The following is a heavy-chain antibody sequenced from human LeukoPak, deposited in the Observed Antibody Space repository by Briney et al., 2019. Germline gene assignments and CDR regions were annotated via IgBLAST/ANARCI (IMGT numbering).Heavy chain of an antibody. CDR2: IRSKTDGGTT. J-gene: IGHJ4*02. V-gene: IGHV3-49*03. Sequence: GGSLRLSCTASGFTFGDYAMSWIRQAPGKGLEWVGFIRSKTDGGTTDYAAPVKGRFTISRDDSKNTLYLQMNSLKTEDTAVYYCTTHGTGYYSFDYWGQGTLVTVSS. CDR3: TTHGTGYYSFDY. CDR1: GFTFGDYA. D-gene: IGHD3/OR15-3a*01.